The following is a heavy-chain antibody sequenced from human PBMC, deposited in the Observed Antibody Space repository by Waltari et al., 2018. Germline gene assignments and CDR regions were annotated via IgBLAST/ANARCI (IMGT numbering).Heavy chain of an antibody. Sequence: TCTVSGDSINSDLHYWSWIRQPAGKGLEWIGRVSARGKTNYNPSLKGRVSMSVVTSKNQFSLQVISVSAADTAVYYCARVDIAVAGTYYFDNWGQGTLVTVSS. D-gene: IGHD6-19*01. CDR2: VSARGKT. CDR3: ARVDIAVAGTYYFDN. J-gene: IGHJ4*02. CDR1: GDSINSDLHY. V-gene: IGHV4-61*02.